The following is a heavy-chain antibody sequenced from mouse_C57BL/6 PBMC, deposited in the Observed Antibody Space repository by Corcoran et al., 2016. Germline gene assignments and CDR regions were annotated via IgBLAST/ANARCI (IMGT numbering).Heavy chain of an antibody. J-gene: IGHJ4*01. CDR3: AREDYSNYGYAMDY. CDR2: IYPRDGST. V-gene: IGHV1-85*01. D-gene: IGHD2-5*01. CDR1: GYTFTSYD. Sequence: QVQLQQSGPELVKPGASVKLSCKASGYTFTSYDINWVKQRPGQGLEWIGWIYPRDGSTKYNEKFKGKATLTVDTSSSTAYMELHSLTSEDSAVYFCAREDYSNYGYAMDYGGQGTSVTVSS.